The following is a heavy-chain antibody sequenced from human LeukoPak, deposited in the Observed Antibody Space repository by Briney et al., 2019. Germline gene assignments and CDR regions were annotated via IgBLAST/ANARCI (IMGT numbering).Heavy chain of an antibody. D-gene: IGHD5-12*01. CDR1: GGSISSYY. CDR3: ARTSYSGFDYRGYYYYMDV. CDR2: IYYSGST. J-gene: IGHJ6*03. V-gene: IGHV4-59*01. Sequence: SETLSLTCTVSGGSISSYYWSWIRQPPGKGLEWIGYIYYSGSTNYNPSLKSRVTISVDTSKNQFSLKLSSVTAADTAMYFCARTSYSGFDYRGYYYYMDVWGKGTTVTVSS.